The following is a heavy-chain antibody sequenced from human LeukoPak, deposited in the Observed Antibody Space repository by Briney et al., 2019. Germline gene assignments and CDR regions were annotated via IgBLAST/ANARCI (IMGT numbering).Heavy chain of an antibody. CDR3: ARDRRYYSMDV. CDR1: GFTVSSNY. Sequence: GGSLRLSCAASGFTVSSNYMSWVRQAPGRGLEWVSVIYSGGSTYYADSVKGRFTISRDNSKNTLYLQMNSLRAEDTAVYYCARDRRYYSMDVWAKGPRSPSP. J-gene: IGHJ6*02. V-gene: IGHV3-53*01. CDR2: IYSGGST.